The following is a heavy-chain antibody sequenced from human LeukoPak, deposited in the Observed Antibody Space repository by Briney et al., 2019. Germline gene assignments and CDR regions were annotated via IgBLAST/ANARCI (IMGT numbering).Heavy chain of an antibody. J-gene: IGHJ2*01. CDR2: IRSKAYNYAT. CDR1: GFTLSGSA. D-gene: IGHD2-21*01. V-gene: IGHV3-73*01. CDR3: TRSPSGDSYSWYSDL. Sequence: GGSLRLSCAASGFTLSGSAVHWVRQASGKGLEWVGRIRSKAYNYATAYAESVKGRFTISRDDSKNTADLQMNSLKTEDTAVYYCTRSPSGDSYSWYSDLWGRGTLVTVSS.